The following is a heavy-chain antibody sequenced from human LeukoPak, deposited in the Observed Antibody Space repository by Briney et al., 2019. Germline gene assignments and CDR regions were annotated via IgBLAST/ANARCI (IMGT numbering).Heavy chain of an antibody. J-gene: IGHJ4*02. Sequence: ASVKVSCKGSGGTFSSYAISWVRQAPGQGLEWMGWISAYNGNTNYAQKLQGRVTMTTDTSTSTAYMELRSLRSDDTAVYYCARVPRIFPGGYQLLYGEGYFDYWGQGTLVTVSS. D-gene: IGHD2-2*02. V-gene: IGHV1-18*01. CDR1: GGTFSSYA. CDR2: ISAYNGNT. CDR3: ARVPRIFPGGYQLLYGEGYFDY.